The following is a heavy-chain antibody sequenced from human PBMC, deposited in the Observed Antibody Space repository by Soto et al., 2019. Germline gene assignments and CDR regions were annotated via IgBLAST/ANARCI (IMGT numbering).Heavy chain of an antibody. Sequence: QLQLQESGPGLVKPSETLSLTCTVSGGSISSSSYYWGWIRQPPGKGLEWIGSIYYSGSTYYNPSLKSRVIISVDTSKNPFYLKLSSVTAADTAVYYCASDVPLKLRYFDWDYWGQGTLVTVSS. CDR3: ASDVPLKLRYFDWDY. D-gene: IGHD3-9*01. J-gene: IGHJ4*02. CDR1: GGSISSSSYY. CDR2: IYYSGST. V-gene: IGHV4-39*01.